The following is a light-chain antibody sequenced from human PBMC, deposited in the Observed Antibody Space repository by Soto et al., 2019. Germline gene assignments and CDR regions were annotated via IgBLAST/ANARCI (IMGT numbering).Light chain of an antibody. CDR3: ETWYSNPHVV. CDR1: SGHSSYI. CDR2: LEGSGSY. J-gene: IGLJ2*01. Sequence: QSVLTQSSSASASLGSSVKLTCTLSSGHSSYIIAWHQQQPGKAPRYLMKLEGSGSYNKGSGVPDRFSGSSSGADRYLTISHLQSEDAADSYCETWYSNPHVVFGGGTKLTVL. V-gene: IGLV4-60*03.